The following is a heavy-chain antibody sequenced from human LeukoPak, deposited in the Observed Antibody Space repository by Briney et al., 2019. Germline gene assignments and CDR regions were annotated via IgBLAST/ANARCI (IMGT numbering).Heavy chain of an antibody. CDR2: IYYSGST. CDR3: ARGIRYSGYDYYYYYMDV. D-gene: IGHD5-12*01. Sequence: SETLSLACTVSGGSISSYYWSWIRQPPGKGLEWIGYIYYSGSTNYNPSLKSRVTISVDTSKNQFSLKLSSVTAADTAVYYCARGIRYSGYDYYYYYMDVWGKGTTVTVSS. J-gene: IGHJ6*03. V-gene: IGHV4-59*01. CDR1: GGSISSYY.